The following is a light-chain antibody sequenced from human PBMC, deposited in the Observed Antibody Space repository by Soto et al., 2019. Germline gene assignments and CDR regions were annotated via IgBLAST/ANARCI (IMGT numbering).Light chain of an antibody. Sequence: QSVLTQPRSVSGSPGQSVTISCTGTSSDAGGYNYVSWYQQHPGKAPKLMIYDVSKRPSGVPDRFSGSKSGNTASLTISGLQAEDEADYYCCSYAGSYTLLGTGTKVTVL. J-gene: IGLJ1*01. CDR3: CSYAGSYTL. CDR2: DVS. CDR1: SSDAGGYNY. V-gene: IGLV2-11*01.